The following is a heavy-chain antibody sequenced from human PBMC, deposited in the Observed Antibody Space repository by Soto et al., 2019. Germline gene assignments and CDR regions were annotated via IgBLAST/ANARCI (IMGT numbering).Heavy chain of an antibody. CDR2: IQQVGSEK. V-gene: IGHV3-7*01. J-gene: IGHJ6*02. CDR1: GFSFNKYW. Sequence: EVQLVESGGGLVQPGGSLRLSCAASGFSFNKYWMTWVRQAPGKGLEWVANIQQVGSEKYYVDSVKGRFTISRDNADNSLYLQMNGLRAEVTAVYYCALGRTGLDVWGQGTTVTVSS. CDR3: ALGRTGLDV. D-gene: IGHD7-27*01.